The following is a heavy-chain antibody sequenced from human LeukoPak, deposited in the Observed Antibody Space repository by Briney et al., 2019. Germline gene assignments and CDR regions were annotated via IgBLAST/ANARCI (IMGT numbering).Heavy chain of an antibody. Sequence: GGSLRLSCAASGFTFDDYAMHWVRQAPGKGLEWVSGISWNSGSIGYADSVKGRFTISRNNAKNSLYLQMNSLRAEDMALYYCAKDATYYCDSSGAFDIWGQGTMVTVSS. J-gene: IGHJ3*02. CDR2: ISWNSGSI. D-gene: IGHD3-22*01. V-gene: IGHV3-9*03. CDR3: AKDATYYCDSSGAFDI. CDR1: GFTFDDYA.